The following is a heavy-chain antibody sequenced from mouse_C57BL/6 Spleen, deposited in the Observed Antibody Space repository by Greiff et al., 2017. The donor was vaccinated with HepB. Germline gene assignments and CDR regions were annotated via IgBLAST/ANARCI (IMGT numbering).Heavy chain of an antibody. D-gene: IGHD2-3*01. CDR1: GYTFTDYE. CDR2: IDPETGGT. CDR3: TGWLLLWYFDV. J-gene: IGHJ1*03. Sequence: QVQLQQSGAELVRPGASVTLSCKASGYTFTDYEMHWVKQTPVHGLEWIGAIDPETGGTAYNQKFKGKAILTADKSSSTAYMELRSLTSDDSAVYYCTGWLLLWYFDVWGTGTTVTVSS. V-gene: IGHV1-15*01.